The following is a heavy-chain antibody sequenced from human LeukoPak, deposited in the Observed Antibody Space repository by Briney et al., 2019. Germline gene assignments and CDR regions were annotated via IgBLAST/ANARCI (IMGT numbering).Heavy chain of an antibody. V-gene: IGHV4-59*01. Sequence: PSETLSLTCTVSGSSISNYYWSWVRQPPGKGLEWIGYIYYSGSTNNSNPSLESRVTISVDTSKNQLSLKLSSVTAADTAVYYCARVDFWSGYPYYFYYYMDVWGRGTTVTVSS. J-gene: IGHJ6*03. CDR2: IYYSGSTN. CDR3: ARVDFWSGYPYYFYYYMDV. CDR1: GSSISNYY. D-gene: IGHD3-3*01.